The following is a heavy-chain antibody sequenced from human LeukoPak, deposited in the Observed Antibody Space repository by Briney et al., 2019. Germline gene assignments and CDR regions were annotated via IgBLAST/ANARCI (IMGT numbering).Heavy chain of an antibody. V-gene: IGHV3-66*01. CDR1: GFSVSSDY. CDR3: VRATWDY. Sequence: GGSLRLSCTVSGFSVSSDYMTWVRQAPGKGLEWVSVIYNTGGTKYADSVRGRFTISRDNSKNMLFLQMNNLRPEDTAVYYCVRATWDYWGQGTLVTVSS. CDR2: IYNTGGT. J-gene: IGHJ4*02.